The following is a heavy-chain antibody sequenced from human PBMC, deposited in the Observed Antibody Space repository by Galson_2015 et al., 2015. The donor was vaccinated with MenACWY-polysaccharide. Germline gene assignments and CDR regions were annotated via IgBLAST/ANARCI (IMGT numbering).Heavy chain of an antibody. CDR2: ISGYNGNT. CDR1: GYTFTSYG. J-gene: IGHJ6*02. V-gene: IGHV1-18*01. D-gene: IGHD2-15*01. CDR3: ARDRLIYCSGCSCYSAEYYYGMDV. Sequence: SVKVSCKASGYTFTSYGISWVRQAPGQGLEWMGWISGYNGNTNYAQKFQGRVTMTTDTSTSTAYMELRSLRSDDTAVYYCARDRLIYCSGCSCYSAEYYYGMDVWGQGTTVTVSS.